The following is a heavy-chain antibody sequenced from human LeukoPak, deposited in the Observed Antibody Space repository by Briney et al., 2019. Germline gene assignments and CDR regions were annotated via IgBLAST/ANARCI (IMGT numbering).Heavy chain of an antibody. Sequence: GGSLRLSCAASGFSFSGYGMHWVRQAPGKGLEWVAFIRYDGSNEYYADSVKGRFTISRDKSKNTLSLQMNGLRVEDTAVYYCARDQGGGWRGYSDYWYFDLWGRGTLVTVSS. CDR1: GFSFSGYG. V-gene: IGHV3-30*02. CDR2: IRYDGSNE. D-gene: IGHD3-3*01. J-gene: IGHJ2*01. CDR3: ARDQGGGWRGYSDYWYFDL.